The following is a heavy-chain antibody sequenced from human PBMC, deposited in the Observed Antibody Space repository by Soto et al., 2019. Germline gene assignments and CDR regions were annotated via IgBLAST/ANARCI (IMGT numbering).Heavy chain of an antibody. D-gene: IGHD1-1*01. CDR3: ARERGAYKYFDY. J-gene: IGHJ4*01. CDR1: GYMFASYG. V-gene: IGHV1-18*01. Sequence: QVQLVQSGAEVKKPGASVKVSCKVSGYMFASYGISWARQAPGQGLEWMGWINTYNGNINYAQKFQGRVTMTTDTSTSTAYIALRGLGSDDTALYYCARERGAYKYFDYWGHGTLVTVSS. CDR2: INTYNGNI.